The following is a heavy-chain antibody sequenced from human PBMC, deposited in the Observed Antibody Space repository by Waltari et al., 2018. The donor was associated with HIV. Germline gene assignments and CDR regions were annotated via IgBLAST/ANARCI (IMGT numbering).Heavy chain of an antibody. CDR2: IWSHGRNQ. CDR3: ARVSYSSGWFEDY. D-gene: IGHD6-19*01. V-gene: IGHV3-33*01. J-gene: IGHJ4*02. Sequence: QVQLVESGGGVVQPGRSLRLSCSASGFSFTSFGMPWVRRGPGKGWEWWAVIWSHGRNQYYAYSVKGRFTISRDNSKNTLFLKMNSLRVGDTAVYYCARVSYSSGWFEDYWGQGTLVTVSS. CDR1: GFSFTSFG.